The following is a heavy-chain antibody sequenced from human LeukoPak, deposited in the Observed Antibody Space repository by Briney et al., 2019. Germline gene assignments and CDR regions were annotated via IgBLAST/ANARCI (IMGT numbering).Heavy chain of an antibody. Sequence: ASVTVSCKASGYTFTSYGISWVRQAPGQGLEWMGWINPNSGGTNYAQKFQGRVTMTRDTSISTAYMELSRLRSDDTAVYYCARGVARSYYYYYYMDVWGKGTTVTVSS. D-gene: IGHD2-15*01. J-gene: IGHJ6*03. CDR1: GYTFTSYG. CDR3: ARGVARSYYYYYYMDV. V-gene: IGHV1-2*02. CDR2: INPNSGGT.